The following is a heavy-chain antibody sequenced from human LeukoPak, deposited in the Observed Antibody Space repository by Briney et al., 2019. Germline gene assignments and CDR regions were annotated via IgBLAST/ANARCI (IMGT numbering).Heavy chain of an antibody. CDR2: INPNSGVT. V-gene: IGHV1-2*02. J-gene: IGHJ4*02. CDR3: TRGRPYSSSSDSRLGDY. Sequence: ASVKVSCKASGYTFIDYYMHWVRQAPGQGLEWMGWINPNSGVTNYAQKFQGRVTMTRDTSVNTAYMELSGLISDDTAIYYCTRGRPYSSSSDSRLGDYWGQGTLVTVSS. D-gene: IGHD6-6*01. CDR1: GYTFIDYY.